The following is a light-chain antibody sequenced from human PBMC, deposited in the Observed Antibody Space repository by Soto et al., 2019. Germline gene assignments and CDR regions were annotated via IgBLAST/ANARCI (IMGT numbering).Light chain of an antibody. V-gene: IGLV2-23*01. CDR3: CPYVGATSDV. J-gene: IGLJ1*01. Sequence: QSAMTHPASVSGSPGQSITISCTGTSSTVGGFNVVSWYQQHPGKAPKVSIYVGIKRPSGDSNRISGSNSGSTASLTISGFQAEDEAAYYCCPYVGATSDVVGTGTKLNVL. CDR2: VGI. CDR1: SSTVGGFNV.